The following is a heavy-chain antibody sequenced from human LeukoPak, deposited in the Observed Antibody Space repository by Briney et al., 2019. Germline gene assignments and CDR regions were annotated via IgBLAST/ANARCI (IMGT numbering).Heavy chain of an antibody. CDR3: ARDEIFGVGTHFDY. CDR2: ISVYNVNT. D-gene: IGHD3-3*01. CDR1: GYTFTDYG. V-gene: IGHV1-18*01. Sequence: ASVKVTCKTSGYTFTDYGISWVRQAPGQGLEWMGWISVYNVNTNYAQKFQGRVTMTRDTSTNTVYMELTSLTSDDTAVYFCARDEIFGVGTHFDYWGQGTLVIVSS. J-gene: IGHJ4*02.